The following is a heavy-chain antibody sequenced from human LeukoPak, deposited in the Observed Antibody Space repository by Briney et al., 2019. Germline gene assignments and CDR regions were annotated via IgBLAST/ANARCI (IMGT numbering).Heavy chain of an antibody. Sequence: SETLSLTCAVSGGSITSGGYSWSWIRQPPGEGLELIGYIYHTGTTYYNPSLQSRVTISVDRSKNQFSLRLNSVTAADTAVYFCARLYWDNWFDPWGQGTLVTVSS. CDR3: ARLYWDNWFDP. CDR2: IYHTGTT. V-gene: IGHV4-30-2*01. J-gene: IGHJ5*02. CDR1: GGSITSGGYS. D-gene: IGHD2-8*02.